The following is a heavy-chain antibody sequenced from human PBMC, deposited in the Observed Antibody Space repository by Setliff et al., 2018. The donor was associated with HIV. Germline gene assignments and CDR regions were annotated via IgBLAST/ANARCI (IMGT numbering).Heavy chain of an antibody. CDR1: GGSISSGGYY. V-gene: IGHV4-31*03. J-gene: IGHJ6*03. Sequence: SETLSFTCTVSGGSISSGGYYWSWIRQHPGKGLEWIGYIYYSGRTYYNPSLKSRVTISVDTSEIQFSLKLSSVTAADTAVYYCARYCGGDCYPSAYYMDVWGKGTTVTVSS. D-gene: IGHD2-21*01. CDR2: IYYSGRT. CDR3: ARYCGGDCYPSAYYMDV.